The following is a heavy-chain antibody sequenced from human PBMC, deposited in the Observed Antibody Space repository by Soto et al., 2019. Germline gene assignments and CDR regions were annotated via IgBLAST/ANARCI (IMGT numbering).Heavy chain of an antibody. J-gene: IGHJ4*02. D-gene: IGHD3-9*01. CDR2: ISTDNGNT. Sequence: QVQLVQSGAEVKKPGASVKVSCKASGYTFSNFGISWVRQAPGQGLEWLGWISTDNGNTKYAQKFQGRVTMTAETAATTAYMELSTLRSDDTAVSYCTRDAKYYDMLTCYFVNDYWGQGPLVTVSS. CDR1: GYTFSNFG. V-gene: IGHV1-18*01. CDR3: TRDAKYYDMLTCYFVNDY.